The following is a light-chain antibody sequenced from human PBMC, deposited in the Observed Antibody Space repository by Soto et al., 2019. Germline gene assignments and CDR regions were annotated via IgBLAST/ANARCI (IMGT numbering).Light chain of an antibody. CDR2: EVR. J-gene: IGLJ2*01. CDR1: SSDVGSYNY. CDR3: SSYTTSTTQV. Sequence: QSALTQPASVSGSPGQSITISCTGTSSDVGSYNYVSWYQQHPGKAPKLMIYEVRNRPSGVSDRFSGSKSGKTASLTIFGLQAEDEADYYCSSYTTSTTQVFGGGTKVPS. V-gene: IGLV2-14*01.